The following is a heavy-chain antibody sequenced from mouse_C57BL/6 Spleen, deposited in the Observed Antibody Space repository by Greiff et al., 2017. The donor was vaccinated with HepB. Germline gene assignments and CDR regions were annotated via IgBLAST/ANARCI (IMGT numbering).Heavy chain of an antibody. J-gene: IGHJ4*01. CDR2: ISYDGSN. CDR1: GYSITSGYY. V-gene: IGHV3-6*01. Sequence: VQLQESGPGLVKPSQSLSLTCSVTGYSITSGYYWNWIRQFPGNKLEWMGYISYDGSNNYNPSLKNRISITRDTSKNQFFLKLNSVTTEDTATYYCARGGYDAGYAMDYWGQGTSVTVSS. D-gene: IGHD2-2*01. CDR3: ARGGYDAGYAMDY.